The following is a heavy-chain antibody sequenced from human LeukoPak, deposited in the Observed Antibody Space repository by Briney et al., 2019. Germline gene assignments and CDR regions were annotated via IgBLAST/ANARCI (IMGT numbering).Heavy chain of an antibody. V-gene: IGHV3-23*01. J-gene: IGHJ4*02. CDR1: GFTFSSYA. CDR3: ARDYDSSGYLDY. CDR2: ISGSGGST. D-gene: IGHD3-22*01. Sequence: GGSLRLSCAASGFTFSSYATSWVRQAPGKGLEWVSAISGSGGSTYYADSVKGRFTISRDNSKNTLYLQMNSLRAEDTAVYYCARDYDSSGYLDYWGQGTLVTVSS.